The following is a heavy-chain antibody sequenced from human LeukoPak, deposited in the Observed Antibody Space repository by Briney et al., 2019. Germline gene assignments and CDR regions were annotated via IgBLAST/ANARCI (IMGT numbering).Heavy chain of an antibody. J-gene: IGHJ4*02. D-gene: IGHD3-16*01. CDR1: GGSISSYY. V-gene: IGHV4-59*12. CDR3: ARVRQNYVIDY. CDR2: IYYSGST. Sequence: PSETLSLTCTVSGGSISSYYWSWIRQPPGKGLEWIGYIYYSGSTNYNPSLKSRVTISVDTSKNQFSLKLSSVTAADTAVYYCARVRQNYVIDYWGQGTLVTVSS.